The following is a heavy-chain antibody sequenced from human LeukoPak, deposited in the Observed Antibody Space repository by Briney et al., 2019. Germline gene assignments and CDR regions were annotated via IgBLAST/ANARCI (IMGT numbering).Heavy chain of an antibody. CDR1: CGSISSYY. V-gene: IGHV4-4*07. J-gene: IGHJ4*02. CDR3: AREIEVDTAMVTFDY. CDR2: IYTSGST. D-gene: IGHD5-18*01. Sequence: PSETLSLTCTVSCGSISSYYWSWIRQPAGKGLEWIGRIYTSGSTNYNPSLKSRVTMSVDTSKNQFSLKLSSVTAADTAVYYCAREIEVDTAMVTFDYWGQGTLVTVSS.